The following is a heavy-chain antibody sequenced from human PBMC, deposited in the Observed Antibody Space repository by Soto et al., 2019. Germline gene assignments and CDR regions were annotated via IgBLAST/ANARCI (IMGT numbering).Heavy chain of an antibody. CDR3: ARVYYYGSSYYYYYYGMDV. D-gene: IGHD3-10*01. CDR2: INHSGST. V-gene: IGHV4-34*01. J-gene: IGHJ6*02. CDR1: GGSFSGYY. Sequence: QVQLQQWGAGLLKPSETLSLTCAVYGGSFSGYYWSWIRQPPGKGLEWIGEINHSGSTNYNPSLXSRVTRSVDTXXNXFXXKVSSVTAADTAVYYCARVYYYGSSYYYYYYGMDVWGQGTTVTVSS.